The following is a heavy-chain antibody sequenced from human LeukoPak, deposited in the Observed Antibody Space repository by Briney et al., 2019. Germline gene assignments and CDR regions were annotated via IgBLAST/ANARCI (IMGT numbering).Heavy chain of an antibody. Sequence: GASLRLSCAASGFTFSNYAMNWVRQTPGKGLEWVSSIGGGGGSTYYADSVKGRFTISRDNSKNMLYLHMNSLRAGDTALYYCAKSIVVVPDASDIWGQGTMVTVSS. J-gene: IGHJ3*02. CDR3: AKSIVVVPDASDI. CDR1: GFTFSNYA. V-gene: IGHV3-23*01. CDR2: IGGGGGST. D-gene: IGHD2-2*01.